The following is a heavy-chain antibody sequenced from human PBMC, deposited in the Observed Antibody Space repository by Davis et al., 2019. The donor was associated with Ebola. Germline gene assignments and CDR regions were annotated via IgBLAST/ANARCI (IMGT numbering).Heavy chain of an antibody. V-gene: IGHV3-33*01. D-gene: IGHD2-21*02. CDR1: GFTFSSYG. CDR3: AMPDCSGADCFSVYIKS. Sequence: GESLKISCAASGFTFSSYGMHWVRQAPGKGLEWVAVIWYDGSKKYYSDSVKGRFTISRDNSDNMLYLQMNSLRAEDTAVYYCAMPDCSGADCFSVYIKSWGQGTLVTVSS. J-gene: IGHJ4*02. CDR2: IWYDGSKK.